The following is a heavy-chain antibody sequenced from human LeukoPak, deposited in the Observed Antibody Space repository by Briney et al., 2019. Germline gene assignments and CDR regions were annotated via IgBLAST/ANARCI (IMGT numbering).Heavy chain of an antibody. CDR2: ISGSGGST. D-gene: IGHD4-17*01. Sequence: PGGSLRLSCAASGFTFSSYAMSWVRQAPGKGLEWVSAISGSGGSTYYADSVKGRFTISRDNSKNTLYLQMNSLKTEDTAVYYCTTATTVTISDYYYYYMDVWGKGTTVTVSS. V-gene: IGHV3-23*01. CDR3: TTATTVTISDYYYYYMDV. J-gene: IGHJ6*03. CDR1: GFTFSSYA.